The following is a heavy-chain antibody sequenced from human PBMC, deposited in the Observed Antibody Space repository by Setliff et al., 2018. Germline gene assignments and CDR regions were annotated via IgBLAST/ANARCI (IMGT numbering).Heavy chain of an antibody. Sequence: SETLSLTCAAYGGTFSDYYWTWIRQPPGKGLEWIGEINHRGSTNYNPSLKSRATISIDTTKDQFSLKLISMSAADTAVYFCARGRNVAARLLDSWGQGALVTVSS. CDR2: INHRGST. CDR3: ARGRNVAARLLDS. J-gene: IGHJ4*02. D-gene: IGHD6-6*01. V-gene: IGHV4-34*01. CDR1: GGTFSDYY.